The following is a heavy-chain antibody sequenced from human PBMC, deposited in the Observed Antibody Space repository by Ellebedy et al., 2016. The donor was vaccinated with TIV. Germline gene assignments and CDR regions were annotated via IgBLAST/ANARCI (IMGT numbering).Heavy chain of an antibody. J-gene: IGHJ4*02. CDR3: ARGGYDFWNPRY. Sequence: GESLKISCAASGFTFSDYSMSWVRQPPGKGLEWVSFISVSNIYTNYADSVKGRFTISRDNAKNSLYLQMNSLRAEDTAVYYCARGGYDFWNPRYWGQGTLVTVSS. CDR1: GFTFSDYS. CDR2: ISVSNIYT. V-gene: IGHV3-11*06. D-gene: IGHD3-3*01.